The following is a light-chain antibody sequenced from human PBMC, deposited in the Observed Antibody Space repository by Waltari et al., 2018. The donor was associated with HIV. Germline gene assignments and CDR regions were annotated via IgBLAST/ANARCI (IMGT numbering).Light chain of an antibody. CDR3: SSFAVNDFFV. Sequence: QSALTQPPSASGSPGETVTLSCTGTSNDIGLYNYVSWFQQHPGKVPKLVMFEVSQRPSGVPDRFSGSKSGYTAALTVSGLQPDDEAEYFCSSFAVNDFFVFGGGTRLTVL. J-gene: IGLJ2*01. CDR1: SNDIGLYNY. CDR2: EVS. V-gene: IGLV2-8*01.